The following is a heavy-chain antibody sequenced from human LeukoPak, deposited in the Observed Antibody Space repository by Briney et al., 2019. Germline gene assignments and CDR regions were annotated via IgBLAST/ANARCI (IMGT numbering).Heavy chain of an antibody. CDR2: ISAYNGST. D-gene: IGHD2-15*01. CDR1: GYTFTSYG. V-gene: IGHV1-18*01. CDR3: ARPRPYCSGGSCLDY. Sequence: ASVKVSCKASGYTFTSYGISWVRQAPGQGLEWMGWISAYNGSTNYAQKLQGRVTMTTDTSTSTAYMELRSLRSDDTAVYYCARPRPYCSGGSCLDYWGQGTLVTVSS. J-gene: IGHJ4*02.